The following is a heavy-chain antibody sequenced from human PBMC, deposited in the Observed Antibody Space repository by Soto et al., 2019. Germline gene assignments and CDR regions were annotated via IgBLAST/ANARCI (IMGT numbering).Heavy chain of an antibody. J-gene: IGHJ4*02. V-gene: IGHV3-48*04. CDR2: ISSSSSTT. CDR3: ARLGDYGSGSY. Sequence: EVQLVESGGDLVQPGGSLRLSCAASGFSFSSFSMNWVRQAPGKGLEGVSYISSSSSTTHYADSVKGRFTISRDNAKNSLYLQMNSLKAEDTAVYYCARLGDYGSGSYWGQGTLVTVSS. D-gene: IGHD3-10*01. CDR1: GFSFSSFS.